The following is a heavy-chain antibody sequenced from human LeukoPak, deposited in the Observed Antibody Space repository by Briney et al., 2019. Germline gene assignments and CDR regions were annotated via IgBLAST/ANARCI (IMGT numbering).Heavy chain of an antibody. CDR1: GGSFSGYY. CDR3: ARGGSYYDILTGYRYFDY. Sequence: SETLSLTCAVYGGSFSGYYWSWIRQSPGKGLEWIGEITHSGSTNYNPSLKSRVTISVDTSKNQFSLKLSSVTAADTAVYYCARGGSYYDILTGYRYFDYWGQGTLVTVSS. CDR2: ITHSGST. J-gene: IGHJ4*02. D-gene: IGHD3-9*01. V-gene: IGHV4-34*01.